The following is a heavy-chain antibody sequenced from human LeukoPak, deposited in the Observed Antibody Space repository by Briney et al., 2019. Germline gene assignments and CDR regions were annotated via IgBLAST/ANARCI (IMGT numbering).Heavy chain of an antibody. Sequence: SETLSLTCTVSGGSISSYYWSWIRQPPGKGLEWIGYIYYSGSTNYNPSLKSRVTISVNTSKNQFSLKLSSVTAADTAVYYCARGASGSDRRGYYAFDYWGQGTLVTVSS. CDR2: IYYSGST. CDR1: GGSISSYY. J-gene: IGHJ4*02. CDR3: ARGASGSDRRGYYAFDY. V-gene: IGHV4-59*01. D-gene: IGHD3-10*01.